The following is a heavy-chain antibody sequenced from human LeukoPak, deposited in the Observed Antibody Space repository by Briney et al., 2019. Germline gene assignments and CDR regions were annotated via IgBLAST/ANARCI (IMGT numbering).Heavy chain of an antibody. V-gene: IGHV1-18*01. CDR1: GYTYTSYG. CDR3: AADDYGDWAFDY. Sequence: GASVKVSCKTSGYTYTSYGITWVRQAPGQGLEWMGWMSAYTGDANYAQNFQGRVTMTTDTSTSTAYMELSSLRSEDTAVYYCAADDYGDWAFDYWGQGTLVTVSS. CDR2: MSAYTGDA. D-gene: IGHD4-17*01. J-gene: IGHJ4*02.